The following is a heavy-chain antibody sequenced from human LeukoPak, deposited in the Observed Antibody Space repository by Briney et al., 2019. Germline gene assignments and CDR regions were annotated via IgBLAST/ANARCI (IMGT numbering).Heavy chain of an antibody. CDR1: GYTFTSYV. V-gene: IGHV1-18*01. D-gene: IGHD3-3*01. CDR2: ISAYNGNT. Sequence: ASVKVSCKASGYTFTSYVISWVRQAPGQGLEWMGWISAYNGNTNYAQKLQGRVTMTTDTSTSTAYMELRSLRSDDTAVYYCARGTGGFLEWLGPDYYFDYWGQGTLVTVSS. J-gene: IGHJ4*02. CDR3: ARGTGGFLEWLGPDYYFDY.